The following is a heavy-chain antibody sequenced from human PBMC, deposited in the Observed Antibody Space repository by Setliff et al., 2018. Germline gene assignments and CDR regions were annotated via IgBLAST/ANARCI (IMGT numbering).Heavy chain of an antibody. CDR3: ARGGGSVLPNYYYFNYMDV. Sequence: PSETLSLTCAVYGGSFSGYYWSWIRQPPGKGLEWIGEINHSGSTNYNQSLKSRVTLSVDTSKNQFSLQLTSVTAADTAIYYCARGGGSVLPNYYYFNYMDVRGKGTTVTVSS. CDR2: INHSGST. J-gene: IGHJ6*03. CDR1: GGSFSGYY. V-gene: IGHV4-34*01. D-gene: IGHD2-15*01.